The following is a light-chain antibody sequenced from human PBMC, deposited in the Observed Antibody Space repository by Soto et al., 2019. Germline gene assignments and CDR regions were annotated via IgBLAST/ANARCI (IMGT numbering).Light chain of an antibody. CDR1: SSDVGACDF. J-gene: IGLJ1*01. CDR2: GVS. Sequence: QSVLTQPGSVSGSPGQSITISCTGTSSDVGACDFVSWYQQHPDKAPKLMIYGVSNRPSGVSNRFSGSKSVNTATLTISGLQAEDEADYYCSSYTSSSTRVFGTGTKVTVL. V-gene: IGLV2-14*03. CDR3: SSYTSSSTRV.